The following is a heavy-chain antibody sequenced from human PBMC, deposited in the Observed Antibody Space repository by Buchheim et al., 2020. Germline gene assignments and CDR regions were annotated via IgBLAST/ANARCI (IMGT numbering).Heavy chain of an antibody. Sequence: QVQLVQSGAEVKKPGASVKVSRKASGYTFTGYYMHWVRQAPGQGLEWMGWINPNSGGTNYAQKFQGWVTMTRAPSISPAYMELSRLRSDDTAVYYCARVADTAMAYYGMDVWGQGTT. D-gene: IGHD5-18*01. CDR2: INPNSGGT. CDR3: ARVADTAMAYYGMDV. J-gene: IGHJ6*02. V-gene: IGHV1-2*04. CDR1: GYTFTGYY.